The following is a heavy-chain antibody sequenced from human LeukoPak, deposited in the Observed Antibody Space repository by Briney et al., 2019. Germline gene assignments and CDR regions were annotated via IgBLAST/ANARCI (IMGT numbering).Heavy chain of an antibody. Sequence: GGSLRLSCAASGFTFSSHSMNWVRQAPGKGLEWVSYISSSSSTIYYADSVKGRFTISRDNAKNSLYLQMNSLRAEDTAVYYCARDLRYCSSTSCPHLVWGQGTLVTVSS. CDR3: ARDLRYCSSTSCPHLV. J-gene: IGHJ4*02. V-gene: IGHV3-48*01. D-gene: IGHD2-2*01. CDR1: GFTFSSHS. CDR2: ISSSSSTI.